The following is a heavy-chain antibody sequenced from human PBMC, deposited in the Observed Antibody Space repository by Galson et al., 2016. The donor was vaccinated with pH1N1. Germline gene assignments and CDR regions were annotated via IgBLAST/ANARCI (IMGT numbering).Heavy chain of an antibody. V-gene: IGHV1-69*02. CDR2: ILPIVGIT. J-gene: IGHJ6*02. CDR1: GGTLSRHT. CDR3: ATETGPSGMDV. Sequence: SVKVSCKASGGTLSRHTISWVRQAPGQGLEWMGRILPIVGITNYAQKLQGRVTIIADTFTSTVSMELSGLTSDDTAVYYCATETGPSGMDVWDQGTTVTVSS. D-gene: IGHD3-10*01.